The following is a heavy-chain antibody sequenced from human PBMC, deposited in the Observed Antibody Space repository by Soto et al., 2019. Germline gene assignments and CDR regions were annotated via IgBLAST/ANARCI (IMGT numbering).Heavy chain of an antibody. CDR2: INHSGST. CDR1: GGSFSGCY. V-gene: IGHV4-34*01. J-gene: IGHJ4*02. D-gene: IGHD6-6*01. Sequence: ASETLSLTCAVYGGSFSGCYWSWIRQPPGKGLEWIGEINHSGSTNYNPSLKSRVTISVDTSKNQFSLKLSSVTAEDTAVYYCARDSGKFGSSRYYFDYWGQGTLVTVSS. CDR3: ARDSGKFGSSRYYFDY.